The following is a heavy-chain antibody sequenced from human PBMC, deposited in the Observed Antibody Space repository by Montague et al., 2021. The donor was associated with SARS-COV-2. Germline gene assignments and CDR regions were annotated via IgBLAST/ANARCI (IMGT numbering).Heavy chain of an antibody. CDR3: VRVPPSVLATGGNYYYGLDV. V-gene: IGHV4-4*02. D-gene: IGHD3-3*02. Sequence: SETLSLTCAVSGVSISGRNWWSWIRQPPGKGLEWIGEIYNSGSANYNPSLRGRVTISVDKSKNQFSLNMTSATAADTAVYYCVRVPPSVLATGGNYYYGLDVWGQGTSITVSS. CDR2: IYNSGSA. J-gene: IGHJ6*02. CDR1: GVSISGRNW.